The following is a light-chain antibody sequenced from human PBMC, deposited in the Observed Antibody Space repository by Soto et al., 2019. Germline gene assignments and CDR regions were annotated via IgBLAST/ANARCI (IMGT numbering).Light chain of an antibody. CDR3: CSYAGSSTLV. CDR2: EGS. Sequence: QSALTQPASVSGSPGQSITISCTGTSSDVGSYNFVSWYQQHPGKAPKLMIYEGSKRPSGVSNRFSGSKSGNTASLTISGLQAEEEADYYCCSYAGSSTLVFGGGTKVTVL. CDR1: SSDVGSYNF. J-gene: IGLJ2*01. V-gene: IGLV2-23*01.